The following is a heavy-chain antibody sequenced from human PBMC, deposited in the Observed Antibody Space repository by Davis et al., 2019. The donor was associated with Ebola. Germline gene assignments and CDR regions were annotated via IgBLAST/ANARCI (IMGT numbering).Heavy chain of an antibody. Sequence: MPSETLFLTCTVSGGSISSYYWSWIRQPPGKGLEWIGYIYYSGSTNYNPSLKSRVTISVDTSKNQFSLKLSSVTAADTAVYYCARVGGYYDSSGYYYGGWFDPWGQGTLVTVSS. CDR1: GGSISSYY. D-gene: IGHD3-22*01. CDR2: IYYSGST. J-gene: IGHJ5*02. V-gene: IGHV4-59*08. CDR3: ARVGGYYDSSGYYYGGWFDP.